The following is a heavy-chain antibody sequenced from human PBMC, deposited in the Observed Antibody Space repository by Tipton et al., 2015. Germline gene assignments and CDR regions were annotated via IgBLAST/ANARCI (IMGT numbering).Heavy chain of an antibody. CDR1: GFTFNAYG. CDR2: ISFDGRNR. J-gene: IGHJ6*02. D-gene: IGHD3-3*01. CDR3: TRGDLEWLVGGMDV. Sequence: LSLTCAPSGFTFNAYGFHWVRQAPGKGLEWVAAISFDGRNRYYADSVKGRFSISRDNSKNTVHLQMNSLRSEDTALYYCTRGDLEWLVGGMDVWGQGTTVTVTS. V-gene: IGHV3-30*03.